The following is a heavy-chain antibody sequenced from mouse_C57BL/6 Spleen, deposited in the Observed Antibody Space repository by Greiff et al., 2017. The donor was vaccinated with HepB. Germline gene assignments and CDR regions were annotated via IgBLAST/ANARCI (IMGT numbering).Heavy chain of an antibody. Sequence: QVQLKESGAELVRPGASVKLSCKASGYTFTDYYINWVKQRPGQGLEWIARIYPGSGNTYYNEKFKGKATLTAEKSSSTAYMQLSSLTSEDSAVYFCARSEGYDGWFAYWGQGTLVTVSA. CDR1: GYTFTDYY. V-gene: IGHV1-76*01. D-gene: IGHD2-2*01. CDR3: ARSEGYDGWFAY. CDR2: IYPGSGNT. J-gene: IGHJ3*01.